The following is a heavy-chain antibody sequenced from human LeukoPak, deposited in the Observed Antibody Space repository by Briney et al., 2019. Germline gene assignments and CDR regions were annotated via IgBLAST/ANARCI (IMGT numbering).Heavy chain of an antibody. CDR1: GGSISSSTYY. Sequence: PSETLSLTCTVSGGSISSSTYYWGWIRQPPGKGLEWIGSIFYSGNTYYNPSLKSRVTISVDTSKSRFSLKLSSVTAADTAVYYCARLYAGTRPPDYWGQGTLVTVSS. J-gene: IGHJ4*02. D-gene: IGHD2-2*02. V-gene: IGHV4-39*01. CDR2: IFYSGNT. CDR3: ARLYAGTRPPDY.